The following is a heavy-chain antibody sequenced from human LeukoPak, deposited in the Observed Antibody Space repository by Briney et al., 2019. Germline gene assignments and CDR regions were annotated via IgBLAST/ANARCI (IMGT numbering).Heavy chain of an antibody. V-gene: IGHV4-61*02. CDR2: IYTSGST. D-gene: IGHD2-8*01. Sequence: SETLSLTCTVSGGSISSGSYYWSWIRQPAGKGLEWIRRIYTSGSTNYNPSLKSRATISVDTSKNQFSLKLSSVTAADTAVYYCAREDTNGVCYTDWGQGTLVTVSS. CDR3: AREDTNGVCYTD. J-gene: IGHJ4*02. CDR1: GGSISSGSYY.